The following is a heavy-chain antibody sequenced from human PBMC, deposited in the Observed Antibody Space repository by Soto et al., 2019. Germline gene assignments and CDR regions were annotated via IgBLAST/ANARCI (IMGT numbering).Heavy chain of an antibody. CDR1: GFTFSSHA. D-gene: IGHD6-19*01. CDR3: ASGSYSSGWH. Sequence: GGSLRLSCAASGFTFSSHAMHWVRQAPGKGLEYVSAISSNGGSTYYANSVKGRFTISRDNSKNTLYLQMGSLRAEDMAVYYCASGSYSSGWHWGQGTLVTVSS. V-gene: IGHV3-64*01. J-gene: IGHJ4*02. CDR2: ISSNGGST.